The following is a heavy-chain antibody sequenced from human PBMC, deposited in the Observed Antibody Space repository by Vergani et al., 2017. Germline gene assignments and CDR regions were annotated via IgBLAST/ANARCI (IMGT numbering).Heavy chain of an antibody. Sequence: QVQLQQWGAGLLKPSETLSLTCAVYGGSFSGYYWSWIRQPPGKGLEWIGEINHSGSTNYNPSLKSRVIISVDTSKNQFSLKLSSVTAADTAVYYCARTEVRGAGSWGQGTLVTVSS. CDR1: GGSFSGYY. CDR2: INHSGST. D-gene: IGHD3-10*01. CDR3: ARTEVRGAGS. J-gene: IGHJ5*02. V-gene: IGHV4-34*01.